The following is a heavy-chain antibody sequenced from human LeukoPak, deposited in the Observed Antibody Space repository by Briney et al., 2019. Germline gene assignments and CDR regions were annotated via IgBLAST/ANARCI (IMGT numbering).Heavy chain of an antibody. Sequence: GGSVRLSCAASGFTFSTYAMHWVRQAPGKGLEWVSYISSSGSTIYYADSVKGRFTISRDNAKNSLYLQMNSLRAEDTAVYYCAREVKGGYNYGLYDYWGQGTLVTVSS. CDR3: AREVKGGYNYGLYDY. V-gene: IGHV3-48*03. J-gene: IGHJ4*02. D-gene: IGHD5-18*01. CDR2: ISSSGSTI. CDR1: GFTFSTYA.